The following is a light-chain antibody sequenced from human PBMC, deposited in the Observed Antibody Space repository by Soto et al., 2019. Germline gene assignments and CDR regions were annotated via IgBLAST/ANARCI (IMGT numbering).Light chain of an antibody. V-gene: IGKV1-9*01. CDR3: QQLNSFPIS. Sequence: IQLTQSPSSLFASVGDRVTITCRASQDINIFLAWYQQKPGKAPKLLIYVASTLQSRVSSRFSRSGSRTDFTLTISGLQPEDFATYYCQQLNSFPISFGPRTKVDIK. CDR2: VAS. J-gene: IGKJ3*01. CDR1: QDINIF.